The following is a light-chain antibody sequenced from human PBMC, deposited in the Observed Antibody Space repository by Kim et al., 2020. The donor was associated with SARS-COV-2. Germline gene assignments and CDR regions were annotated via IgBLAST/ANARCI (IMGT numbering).Light chain of an antibody. Sequence: VSPGQTAIITGSGNTLGDKNVCWYKQRPGQSPLLVIYEDIKRPSGIPERVSGSNSGNTATLTISGTQAMDEADYYCQAWDSSTVVFGRGTKLTVL. CDR2: EDI. CDR1: TLGDKN. J-gene: IGLJ2*01. CDR3: QAWDSSTVV. V-gene: IGLV3-1*01.